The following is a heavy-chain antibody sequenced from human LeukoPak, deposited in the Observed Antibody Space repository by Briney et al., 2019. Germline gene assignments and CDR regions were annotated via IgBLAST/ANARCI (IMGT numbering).Heavy chain of an antibody. V-gene: IGHV4-59*08. J-gene: IGHJ4*02. CDR2: IYYSGST. CDR3: ARVAGSGYCEY. Sequence: SETLSLTCTVSGGSISSYYWSWIRQPPGKGLEWIGYIYYSGSTNYNPSLKSRVTISVDTSKNQFSLKLSSVTAADTAVYYCARVAGSGYCEYWGQGTLATVSS. CDR1: GGSISSYY. D-gene: IGHD2-15*01.